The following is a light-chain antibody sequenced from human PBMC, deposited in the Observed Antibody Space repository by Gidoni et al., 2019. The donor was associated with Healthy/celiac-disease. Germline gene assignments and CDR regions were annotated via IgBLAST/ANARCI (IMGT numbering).Light chain of an antibody. V-gene: IGKV3-15*01. Sequence: EIVMTQSPATLSVSPGERATLSCRASQSVSSNLAWYQQKPGQAPRLLIYGASTRATGIPARFSGSGSGTEFTLTISSLQSEDCAGYYCQQYNNWPQLTFGGGTKVEIK. CDR2: GAS. CDR1: QSVSSN. CDR3: QQYNNWPQLT. J-gene: IGKJ4*01.